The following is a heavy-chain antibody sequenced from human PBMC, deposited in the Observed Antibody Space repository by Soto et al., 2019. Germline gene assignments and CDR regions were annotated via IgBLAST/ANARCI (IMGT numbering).Heavy chain of an antibody. CDR2: ISSRGSDI. Sequence: GRSVRLSCAASGFSFSSYTMNWVRQSPGKGLEWVSSISSRGSDIHYADSVKGRFTISRDNAKNSVDLQMDSLRDEDTAVYYCTRDFGSGSYMSFDYWGQGALVTVSS. CDR3: TRDFGSGSYMSFDY. D-gene: IGHD1-26*01. J-gene: IGHJ4*02. V-gene: IGHV3-21*06. CDR1: GFSFSSYT.